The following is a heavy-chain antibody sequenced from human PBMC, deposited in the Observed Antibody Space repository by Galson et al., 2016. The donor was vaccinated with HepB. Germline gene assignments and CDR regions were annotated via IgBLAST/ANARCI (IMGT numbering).Heavy chain of an antibody. V-gene: IGHV3-23*01. CDR1: GFTFSSYA. J-gene: IGHJ5*02. Sequence: SLRLSCAASGFTFSSYAMSWVRQAPGKGLEWVSAISGSGGSTYYADSVKGRFTISRDNSKKTLYLQMNSLRAEDTAEYYCAKVIPSDYYDSRGPSGNNWFDPWGQGTLVTVSA. CDR2: ISGSGGST. CDR3: AKVIPSDYYDSRGPSGNNWFDP. D-gene: IGHD3-22*01.